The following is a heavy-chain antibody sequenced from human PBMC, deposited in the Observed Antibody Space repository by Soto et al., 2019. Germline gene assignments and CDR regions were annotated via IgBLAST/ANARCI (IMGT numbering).Heavy chain of an antibody. Sequence: TSETLSLTCTVSGGSISSYYWSWIRQPPGKGLEWIGYSYHSGSTNYNPSLKSRVTISVDRSKNQFSLKLSSVTAADTAVYYCARDKEYYDSNGYPRPYYFDYWGQGTLVTVSS. CDR3: ARDKEYYDSNGYPRPYYFDY. CDR1: GGSISSYY. V-gene: IGHV4-59*01. CDR2: SYHSGST. D-gene: IGHD3-22*01. J-gene: IGHJ4*02.